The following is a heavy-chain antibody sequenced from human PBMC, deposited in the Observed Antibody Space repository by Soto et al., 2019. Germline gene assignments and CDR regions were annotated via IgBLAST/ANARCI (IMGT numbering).Heavy chain of an antibody. CDR2: IYYSGST. Sequence: SGTLSLTWTVSGGSISNLYWSWIRQPPGTGLEWIGYIYYSGSTNYNPSLKSRVTISVDTSKNQFSLKLSSVTAADTAVYYCARDPSYAAAGEFDYWGQGTLVTVSS. CDR1: GGSISNLY. V-gene: IGHV4-59*11. D-gene: IGHD6-13*01. J-gene: IGHJ4*02. CDR3: ARDPSYAAAGEFDY.